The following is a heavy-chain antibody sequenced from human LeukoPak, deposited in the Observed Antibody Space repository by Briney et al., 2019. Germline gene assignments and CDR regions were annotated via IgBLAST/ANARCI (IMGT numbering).Heavy chain of an antibody. CDR2: IYTSGST. CDR1: GGSISSYY. V-gene: IGHV4-4*07. D-gene: IGHD3-22*01. J-gene: IGHJ3*02. CDR3: ARGGLENGYHSNDGFDI. Sequence: PSETLSLTCTVSGGSISSYYWSWMRQPAGKGLEWIGRIYTSGSTNYNPSLKSRVTMSVDTSKNQFSLKLSSVTAADTAVYYCARGGLENGYHSNDGFDIWGQGTMVTVSS.